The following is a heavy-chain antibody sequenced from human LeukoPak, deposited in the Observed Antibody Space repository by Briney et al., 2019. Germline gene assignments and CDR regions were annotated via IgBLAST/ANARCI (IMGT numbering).Heavy chain of an antibody. CDR2: INPNSGGT. Sequence: ASVKVSCKSSGYTVTDYYMQWVRQAPGQGLERMGWINPNSGGTNYAQKFQGRVTMTRETSISTAYMELSRLRSDDTAVYYCATPVGGQQVVSYDYGVDVWGQGTTVTVSS. D-gene: IGHD6-13*01. CDR1: GYTVTDYY. V-gene: IGHV1-2*02. CDR3: ATPVGGQQVVSYDYGVDV. J-gene: IGHJ6*02.